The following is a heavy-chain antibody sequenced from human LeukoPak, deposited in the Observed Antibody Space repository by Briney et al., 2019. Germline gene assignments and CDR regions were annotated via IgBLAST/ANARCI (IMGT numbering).Heavy chain of an antibody. Sequence: GASVKVSCKASGYTFTGYYMHWVRQAPGQGLEWMGWINPNSGGTNYAQKFQGRVTMTRDTSISTAYMELSSLRSEDTAVYYCARGLGYYDFWSGYSPIYNWFDPWGQGTLVTVSS. V-gene: IGHV1-2*02. CDR1: GYTFTGYY. CDR2: INPNSGGT. J-gene: IGHJ5*02. CDR3: ARGLGYYDFWSGYSPIYNWFDP. D-gene: IGHD3-3*01.